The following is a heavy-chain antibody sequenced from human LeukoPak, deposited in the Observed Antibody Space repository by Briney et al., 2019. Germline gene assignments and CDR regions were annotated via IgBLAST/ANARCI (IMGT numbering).Heavy chain of an antibody. CDR1: GDTFSSYA. CDR3: AVEYSSSAIDY. CDR2: IIPILGTT. J-gene: IGHJ4*02. V-gene: IGHV1-69*05. D-gene: IGHD6-6*01. Sequence: ASVKVSCKASGDTFSSYAISWLRQAPGQGLEWMGGIIPILGTTNYAQKFQGRVTMTRDTSISTAYMELSRLRSDDTAVYYCAVEYSSSAIDYWGQGTLVTVSS.